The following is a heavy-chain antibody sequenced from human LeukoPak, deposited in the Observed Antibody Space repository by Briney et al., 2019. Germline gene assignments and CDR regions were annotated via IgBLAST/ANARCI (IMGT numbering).Heavy chain of an antibody. CDR3: ARDRIGIHAFDI. V-gene: IGHV3-21*01. J-gene: IGHJ3*02. Sequence: GGSLRLSCAASGFTFSSYSMNWVRQAPGKGLEWVSSISSSSSYIYYADSVKGRFTISGDNAKNSLYLQMNSLRAEDTAVYYCARDRIGIHAFDISGQGTMVTVSS. CDR2: ISSSSSYI. D-gene: IGHD1-1*01. CDR1: GFTFSSYS.